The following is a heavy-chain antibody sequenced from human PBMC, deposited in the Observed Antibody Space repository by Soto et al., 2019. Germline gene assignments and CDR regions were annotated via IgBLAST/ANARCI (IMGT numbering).Heavy chain of an antibody. Sequence: ASETLSLTCTVSGGSISSGGYYWSWIRQHPGKGLEWIGYIYYSGSTYYNPSLKSRVTISVDTSKNQFSLKLSSVTAADTAVYYCARDRHLHSSGWVYNWFDPWGQGTLVTVSS. CDR1: GGSISSGGYY. CDR3: ARDRHLHSSGWVYNWFDP. CDR2: IYYSGST. J-gene: IGHJ5*02. D-gene: IGHD6-19*01. V-gene: IGHV4-31*03.